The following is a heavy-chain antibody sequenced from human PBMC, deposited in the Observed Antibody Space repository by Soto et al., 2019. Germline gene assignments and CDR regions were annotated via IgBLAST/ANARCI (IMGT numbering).Heavy chain of an antibody. J-gene: IGHJ1*01. V-gene: IGHV3-66*01. CDR2: IYSGGST. CDR1: GFTVISNY. D-gene: IGHD6-19*01. CDR3: ARDLAGPFSIAVAGTLQH. Sequence: GGSLRLSCAASGFTVISNYMSWVLQAPGKGLEWVSVIYSGGSTYYADSVKGRFTISRDNSKNTLYLQMNSLRAEDTAVYYCARDLAGPFSIAVAGTLQHWGQGTLVTVSS.